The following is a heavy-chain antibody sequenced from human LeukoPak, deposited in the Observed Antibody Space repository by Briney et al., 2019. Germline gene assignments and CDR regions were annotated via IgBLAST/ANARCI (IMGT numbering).Heavy chain of an antibody. J-gene: IGHJ4*02. V-gene: IGHV4-4*07. Sequence: GRIYTSATTHFNPSFESRLSMSLDTSKAQFSLKLTSVTAADTAVYFCARGSPSAASFFSYWGQGTLVTVSS. D-gene: IGHD1-26*01. CDR2: IYTSATT. CDR3: ARGSPSAASFFSY.